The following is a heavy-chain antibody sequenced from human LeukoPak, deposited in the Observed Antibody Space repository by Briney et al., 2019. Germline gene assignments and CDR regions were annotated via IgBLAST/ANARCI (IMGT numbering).Heavy chain of an antibody. CDR2: IYYSGNT. Sequence: PSETLSLTCAASVGSISNYFRSSIPQPPGKGLEWVGYIYYSGNTNHNPSLKSRVTISVDMSKNQFSLKLTSVTAADTAVYYCPRTTGYYDGFDYWGQGTLVTVSS. CDR1: VGSISNYF. J-gene: IGHJ4*02. V-gene: IGHV4-59*01. CDR3: PRTTGYYDGFDY. D-gene: IGHD3-9*01.